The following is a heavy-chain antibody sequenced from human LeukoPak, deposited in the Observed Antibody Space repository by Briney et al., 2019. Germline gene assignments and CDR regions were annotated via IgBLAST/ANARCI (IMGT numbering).Heavy chain of an antibody. J-gene: IGHJ5*02. Sequence: GGSLRLSCAASGFTFSSYSMNWVRQAPGKGLEWVSSISSSSSYIYYADSVKGRFTISRDNAKNSLYLQMNSLRAEDTAVYYCAKDPAARFDPWGQGTLVTVSS. D-gene: IGHD2-15*01. CDR1: GFTFSSYS. CDR2: ISSSSSYI. CDR3: AKDPAARFDP. V-gene: IGHV3-21*01.